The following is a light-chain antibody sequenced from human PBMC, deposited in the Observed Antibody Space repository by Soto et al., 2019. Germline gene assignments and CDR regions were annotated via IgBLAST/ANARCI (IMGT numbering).Light chain of an antibody. CDR2: GAS. V-gene: IGKV3-20*01. J-gene: IGKJ2*01. Sequence: EIVLTQSPGTLSLSPGERATLSCRASQSVSSSYLAWYQQKPGQAPRLLIYGASSRATGIPDRFSGSGSGTDFTLTISRLEPEDFAVYYGQQYGSSPQGTFGQGTKLEIK. CDR3: QQYGSSPQGT. CDR1: QSVSSSY.